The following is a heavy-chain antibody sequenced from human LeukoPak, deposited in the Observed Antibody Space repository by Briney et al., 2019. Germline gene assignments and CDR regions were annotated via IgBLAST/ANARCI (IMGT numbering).Heavy chain of an antibody. CDR2: IYYSGST. V-gene: IGHV4-59*08. D-gene: IGHD5-18*01. CDR1: GGSISSYY. CDR3: ARAEDTAMVFFDY. Sequence: PSETLSLTCTVSGGSISSYYWSWIRQPPGKGLEWIGYIYYSGSTNYNPSLKSRVTISVDTSKNQFSLKLSSVTAADTAVYYCARAEDTAMVFFDYWGQGTLVTVSS. J-gene: IGHJ4*02.